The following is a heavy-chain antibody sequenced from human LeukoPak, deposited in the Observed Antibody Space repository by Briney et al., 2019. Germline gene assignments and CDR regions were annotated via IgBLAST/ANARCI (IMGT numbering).Heavy chain of an antibody. CDR1: GFTFSSYG. D-gene: IGHD6-19*01. J-gene: IGHJ6*02. Sequence: GGSLRLSCAASGFTFSSYGMHWVRQAPGKGLEWVAVISYDGSNKYYADSVKGRFTISRDNSKNTLYLQMNSLRAEDTAVYYCVKDLPNGGSSGWYGGPYYGMDVWGQGTTVTVSS. CDR2: ISYDGSNK. V-gene: IGHV3-30*18. CDR3: VKDLPNGGSSGWYGGPYYGMDV.